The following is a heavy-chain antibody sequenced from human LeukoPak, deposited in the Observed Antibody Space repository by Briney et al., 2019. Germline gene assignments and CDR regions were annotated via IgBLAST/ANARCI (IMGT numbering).Heavy chain of an antibody. V-gene: IGHV3-23*01. Sequence: GGSLRLSCAASGFTFHTYAMNWVRQPPGKGLEWVSSINGSGGRTYYAGSVKGRFTISRDNSKNTLYLQMNSLRSEDTAVYYCARGPHIRTYDRDNWFDPWGQGTLVTVSS. CDR3: ARGPHIRTYDRDNWFDP. J-gene: IGHJ5*02. D-gene: IGHD3-3*01. CDR2: INGSGGRT. CDR1: GFTFHTYA.